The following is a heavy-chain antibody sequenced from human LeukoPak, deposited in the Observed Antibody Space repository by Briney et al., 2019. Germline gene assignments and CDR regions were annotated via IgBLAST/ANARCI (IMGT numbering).Heavy chain of an antibody. J-gene: IGHJ4*02. CDR3: AKSYYDFWSGYYYFDY. Sequence: PGGSLRLSCAASGFTFSSYAMSWVRQAPGKGLEWVSVISGSGGSTYYADSVKGRFTISRDNSKNTLYLQMNSLRAEDTAVYYCAKSYYDFWSGYYYFDYWGQGTLVTVSS. CDR2: ISGSGGST. V-gene: IGHV3-23*01. CDR1: GFTFSSYA. D-gene: IGHD3-3*01.